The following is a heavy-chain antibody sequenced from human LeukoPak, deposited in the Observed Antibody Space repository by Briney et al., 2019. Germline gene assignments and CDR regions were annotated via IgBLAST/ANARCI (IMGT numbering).Heavy chain of an antibody. CDR2: ISTSSIYI. J-gene: IGHJ6*03. CDR3: ARELGGGSRYYYYYMDV. CDR1: GFTFSSYS. D-gene: IGHD1-26*01. V-gene: IGHV3-21*01. Sequence: PGGSLRLSCAPSGFTFSSYSMNWVRQAPGKGLEWVSSISTSSIYIYYADSVKGRFTISRDNARNSLYLQMNSLRAEDTAVYYCARELGGGSRYYYYYMDVWGKGTTVTVS.